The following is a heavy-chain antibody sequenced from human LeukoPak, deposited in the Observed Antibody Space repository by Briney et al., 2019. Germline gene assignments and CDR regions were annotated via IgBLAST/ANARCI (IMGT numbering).Heavy chain of an antibody. CDR3: ATAPPVTYTKSSDYYYMDV. J-gene: IGHJ6*03. D-gene: IGHD2-2*02. Sequence: ASVKVSCKASGYTFTSYDINWVRQASGQGLEWMGWMNPNTGNTGYAQKFQGRVTITRNTSISTVYMELSSLRSEDTAVYYCATAPPVTYTKSSDYYYMDVWGKGTTVTVSS. CDR2: MNPNTGNT. V-gene: IGHV1-8*03. CDR1: GYTFTSYD.